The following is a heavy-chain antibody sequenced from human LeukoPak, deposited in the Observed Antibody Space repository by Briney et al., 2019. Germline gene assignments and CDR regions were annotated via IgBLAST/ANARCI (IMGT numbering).Heavy chain of an antibody. CDR1: GFTFSSYN. CDR2: ISSSSTYI. CDR3: ARDQGAITMVRGEIDY. J-gene: IGHJ4*02. D-gene: IGHD3-10*01. V-gene: IGHV3-21*01. Sequence: GGSLRLSCAASGFTFSSYNMNWVRQTPGKGLEWVSSISSSSTYIYYADSLKGRFTISRDNAKNTLYLQMNSLRAEDTAVYYCARDQGAITMVRGEIDYWGQGTLVTVSS.